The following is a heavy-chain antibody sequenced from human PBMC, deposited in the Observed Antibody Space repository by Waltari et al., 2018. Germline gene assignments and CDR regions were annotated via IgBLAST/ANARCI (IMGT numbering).Heavy chain of an antibody. V-gene: IGHV4-39*07. Sequence: QLLLQESGPGLVKPSETLSLTCTVSGASISSSIYYWAWVRQPPGKGLEWIGSIYYSGSSYYNPSLKSRVTLSIDTSKIQFSLKVTSVTAADTAVFYCARSFFGVAPPGTEFDYWGQGILVTVSS. CDR2: IYYSGSS. D-gene: IGHD3-3*01. J-gene: IGHJ4*02. CDR3: ARSFFGVAPPGTEFDY. CDR1: GASISSSIYY.